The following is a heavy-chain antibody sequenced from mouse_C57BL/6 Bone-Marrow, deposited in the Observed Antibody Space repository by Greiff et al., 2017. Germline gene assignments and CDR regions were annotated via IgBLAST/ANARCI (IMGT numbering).Heavy chain of an antibody. CDR3: ARGDVSFDY. D-gene: IGHD2-3*01. CDR2: ISDGGSYT. Sequence: EVQLQESGGGLVKPGGSLKLSCAASGFTFSSYAMSWVRQTPEKRLEWVATISDGGSYTYYPDNVKGRFTISRDNAKNNLYLQMSHLKSEDTAMYYCARGDVSFDYWGQGTTLTVSS. V-gene: IGHV5-4*01. J-gene: IGHJ2*01. CDR1: GFTFSSYA.